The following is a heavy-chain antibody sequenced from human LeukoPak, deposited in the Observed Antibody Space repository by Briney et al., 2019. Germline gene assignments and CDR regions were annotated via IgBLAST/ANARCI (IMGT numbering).Heavy chain of an antibody. CDR1: GYIFANYW. CDR2: IYPDDSDT. V-gene: IGHV5-51*01. CDR3: ARPVEMATSPFDY. J-gene: IGHJ4*02. D-gene: IGHD5-24*01. Sequence: GDSLKISCKGSGYIFANYWIAWVRQMPGKGLEWMGIIYPDDSDTRYSPSFQGQVTISADKSIATAYLQWSSLKASDTAMYYCARPVEMATSPFDYWGQGTLVTVSS.